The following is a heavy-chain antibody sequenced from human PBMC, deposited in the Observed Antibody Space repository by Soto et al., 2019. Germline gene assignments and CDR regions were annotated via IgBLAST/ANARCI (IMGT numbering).Heavy chain of an antibody. CDR1: GFTFSSYS. D-gene: IGHD4-17*01. Sequence: GGSLRLSCAASGFTFSSYSMNWVRQAPGKGLEWVSYISSSSSTIYYADSVKGRFTISRDNAKNSLYLQMNSLRDEDTAVYYCAREYIDYGDSAFDYWGQGTLVSVSS. J-gene: IGHJ4*02. CDR3: AREYIDYGDSAFDY. CDR2: ISSSSSTI. V-gene: IGHV3-48*02.